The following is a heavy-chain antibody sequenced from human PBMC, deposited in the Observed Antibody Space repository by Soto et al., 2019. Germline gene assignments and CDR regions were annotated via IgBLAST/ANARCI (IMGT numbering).Heavy chain of an antibody. J-gene: IGHJ6*04. Sequence: SVKVSCKASGFTFTSSAVQWVRQARVQRLEWIVWIVVGSGNTNYAQKLQERVTITRDMSTSTAYMELSSLRSEDTAVYYGAAATGGYYYGMDVWGEGTTVTVSS. D-gene: IGHD3-10*01. CDR1: GFTFTSSA. CDR2: IVVGSGNT. CDR3: AAATGGYYYGMDV. V-gene: IGHV1-58*01.